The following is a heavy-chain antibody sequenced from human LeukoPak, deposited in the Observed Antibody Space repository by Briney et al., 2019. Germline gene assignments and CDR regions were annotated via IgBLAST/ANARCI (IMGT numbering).Heavy chain of an antibody. CDR1: GLTLSDYY. D-gene: IGHD4-23*01. CDR2: ISSSGRTT. J-gene: IGHJ4*02. CDR3: ARDDWVTQGGFDY. Sequence: GGSLSLFRAASGLTLSDYYMSWIRQARGKGRAGVAYISSSGRTTYYADSVKGRFTIYRDKAKNSLYLQMNSLRAEDTAVYYCARDDWVTQGGFDYWGQGTLVTVSS. V-gene: IGHV3-11*01.